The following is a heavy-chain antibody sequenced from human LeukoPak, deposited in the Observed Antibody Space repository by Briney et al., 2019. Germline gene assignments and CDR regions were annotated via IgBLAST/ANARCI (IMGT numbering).Heavy chain of an antibody. V-gene: IGHV3-7*03. D-gene: IGHD6-13*01. CDR3: ARVGAAGFDY. J-gene: IGHJ4*02. CDR2: INEDGSEK. CDR1: GFTLTRYW. Sequence: GGSLRLSCAASGFTLTRYWMSWVRQAPGKGPEWVANINEDGSEKYYLDSVRGRFTFSRDNARNSLYLQMNSLRVEDAAVYFCARVGAAGFDYWGQGTLVTVSS.